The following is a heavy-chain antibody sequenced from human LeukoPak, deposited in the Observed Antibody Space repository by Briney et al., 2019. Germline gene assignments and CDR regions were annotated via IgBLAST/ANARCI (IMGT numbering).Heavy chain of an antibody. V-gene: IGHV4-4*02. CDR1: GGSINNNDWWNW. Sequence: TSGTLSLTCAVSGGSINNNDWWNWWSWVRQPPGKGLEWIGEIFHSGSSNYNPSLKSRVTISVDKSKNQFSLKLSSVTAADTAVYYCARGREREQLVVFRYYYYMDVWGKGTTVTVSS. J-gene: IGHJ6*03. D-gene: IGHD6-13*01. CDR2: IFHSGSS. CDR3: ARGREREQLVVFRYYYYMDV.